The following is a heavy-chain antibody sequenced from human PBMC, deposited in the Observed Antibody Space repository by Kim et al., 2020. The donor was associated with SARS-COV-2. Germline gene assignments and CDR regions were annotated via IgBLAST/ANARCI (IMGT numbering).Heavy chain of an antibody. Sequence: GGSLRLSCAASGFTFSSYAMSWVRQAPGKGLEWVSAISGSGGSTYYADSVKGRFTISRDNSKNTLYLQMNSLRAEDTAVYYCAKDPYYYDSSGYIGVENRFDPWGQGTLVTVSS. D-gene: IGHD3-22*01. V-gene: IGHV3-23*01. CDR1: GFTFSSYA. CDR3: AKDPYYYDSSGYIGVENRFDP. CDR2: ISGSGGST. J-gene: IGHJ5*02.